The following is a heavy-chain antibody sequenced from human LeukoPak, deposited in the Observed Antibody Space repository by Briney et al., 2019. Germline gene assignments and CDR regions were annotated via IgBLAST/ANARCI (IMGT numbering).Heavy chain of an antibody. CDR1: GGTFSSYA. Sequence: GASVKVSCKASGGTFSSYAISWVRQAPGQGLEWMGGIIPIFGTANYAQKFQGRVTITTDESTSTAYMELSSLRSEDTAVYYCARDRVDDSSGFPFDYWGQGTLVTVSS. V-gene: IGHV1-69*05. J-gene: IGHJ4*02. CDR3: ARDRVDDSSGFPFDY. CDR2: IIPIFGTA. D-gene: IGHD3-22*01.